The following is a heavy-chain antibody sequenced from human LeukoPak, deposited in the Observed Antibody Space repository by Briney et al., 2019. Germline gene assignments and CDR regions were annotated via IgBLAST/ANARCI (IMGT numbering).Heavy chain of an antibody. D-gene: IGHD6-13*01. Sequence: GGSLRLSCAASGFTFSSYSMNWVRQAPGKGLEWVSFISSGSSFIYYTDSMKGRFTISRDNAKNSLYLEMNSLRAEDTAVYYCARTRQGSSSWYGYYYYGMDVWGQGTTVTVSS. J-gene: IGHJ6*02. CDR1: GFTFSSYS. CDR2: ISSGSSFI. CDR3: ARTRQGSSSWYGYYYYGMDV. V-gene: IGHV3-21*01.